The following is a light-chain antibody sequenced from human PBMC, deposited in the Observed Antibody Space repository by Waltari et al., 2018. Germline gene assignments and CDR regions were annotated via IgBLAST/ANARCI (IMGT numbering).Light chain of an antibody. V-gene: IGKV4-1*01. CDR1: QSILYSSDNKNY. J-gene: IGKJ1*01. CDR3: QQYYGTPRERT. CDR2: WAS. Sequence: DIVMTQSPDSLAVSLGERATINCKSSQSILYSSDNKNYLAWYQQKPGQPPKLLIYWASTRESGVPDRFSGSGSGTDFTLTISSLQAEDVAVYYCQQYYGTPRERTFGQGTKVEIK.